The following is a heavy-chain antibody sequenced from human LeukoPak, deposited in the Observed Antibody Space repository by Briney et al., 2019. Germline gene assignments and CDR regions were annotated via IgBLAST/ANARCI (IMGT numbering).Heavy chain of an antibody. Sequence: PGGSLRLSCAASGFTFSSYTMHWVRQAPGKGLEWVAIISYDGSIKYYADSVKGRFPISRDNSKNTLYLQMNSLRAEDTAVYYCARQLDSRGGFDPWGQGTLVTVSS. CDR2: ISYDGSIK. J-gene: IGHJ5*02. CDR3: ARQLDSRGGFDP. D-gene: IGHD6-13*01. CDR1: GFTFSSYT. V-gene: IGHV3-30-3*01.